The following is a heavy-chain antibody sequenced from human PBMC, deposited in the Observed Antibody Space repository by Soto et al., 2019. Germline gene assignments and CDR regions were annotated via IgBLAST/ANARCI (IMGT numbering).Heavy chain of an antibody. CDR3: AKRGSGTIFDY. V-gene: IGHV3-23*01. CDR2: ISGSGDST. D-gene: IGHD3-10*01. J-gene: IGHJ4*02. Sequence: EVQLLESGGGLVQPGGSLRLSCAASEFTFSNYAMNWVRQAPGKGLEWVSVISGSGDSTYYADSVKGRFTISRDNSKNTLYLQMNSLRAEETAVYYCAKRGSGTIFDYWGQGTLVTVSS. CDR1: EFTFSNYA.